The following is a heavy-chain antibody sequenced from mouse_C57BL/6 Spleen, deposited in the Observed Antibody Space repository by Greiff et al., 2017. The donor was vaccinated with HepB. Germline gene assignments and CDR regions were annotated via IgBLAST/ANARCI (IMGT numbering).Heavy chain of an antibody. CDR3: ARWGTTTVDWYFDV. Sequence: VQLQQSGAELARPGASVKLSCKASGYTFTSYGISWVKQSTGQGLEWIGEIYPRSGNTYYNEKFKGKATLTADKSSSTAYMELRSLTSEDSAVYFCARWGTTTVDWYFDVWGTGTTVTVSS. D-gene: IGHD1-1*01. V-gene: IGHV1-81*01. J-gene: IGHJ1*03. CDR1: GYTFTSYG. CDR2: IYPRSGNT.